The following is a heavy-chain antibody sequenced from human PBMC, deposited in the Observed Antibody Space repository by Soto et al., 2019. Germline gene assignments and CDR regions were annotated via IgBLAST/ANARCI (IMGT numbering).Heavy chain of an antibody. V-gene: IGHV1-18*04. J-gene: IGHJ4*02. D-gene: IGHD1-20*01. CDR3: ARDLNWNNVLGFDS. CDR2: VSTYSEHT. Sequence: PLVQSGDEVKKPGASVKVSCRASGYIFNSVGISWLRQVPGQGLEWMGRVSTYSEHTKSVQKFQDRVTLTADTSTSTVHMELRSLRSADTAVYYCARDLNWNNVLGFDSWGQGTLVTVSS. CDR1: GYIFNSVG.